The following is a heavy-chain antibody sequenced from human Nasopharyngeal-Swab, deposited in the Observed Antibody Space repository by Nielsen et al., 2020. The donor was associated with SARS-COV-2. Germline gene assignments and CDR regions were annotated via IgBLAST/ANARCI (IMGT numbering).Heavy chain of an antibody. V-gene: IGHV1-46*01. CDR1: EYTFTSYY. Sequence: ASVKVSCKASEYTFTSYYMHWVRQAPGQGLEWMGIINPSGGSTSYAQKFQGRVTMTRDTSTSTVYMELSSLRSEDTAVYYCARDVDSSGYYAWFDPWGQGTLVTVSS. D-gene: IGHD3-22*01. CDR3: ARDVDSSGYYAWFDP. CDR2: INPSGGST. J-gene: IGHJ5*02.